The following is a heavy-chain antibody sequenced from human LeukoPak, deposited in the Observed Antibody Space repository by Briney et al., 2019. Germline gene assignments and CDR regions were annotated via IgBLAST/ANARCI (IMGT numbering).Heavy chain of an antibody. CDR1: GGSFSGYY. J-gene: IGHJ5*02. CDR2: INHSGGT. D-gene: IGHD3-22*01. Sequence: PSETLSLTCAVYGGSFSGYYWSWIRQPPGKGLEWIGEINHSGGTNYNPSLKSRVTISVDTSKNQFSLKLSSVTAADTAVYYCARAGVYYYDIGFDPWGQGTLVTVSS. CDR3: ARAGVYYYDIGFDP. V-gene: IGHV4-34*01.